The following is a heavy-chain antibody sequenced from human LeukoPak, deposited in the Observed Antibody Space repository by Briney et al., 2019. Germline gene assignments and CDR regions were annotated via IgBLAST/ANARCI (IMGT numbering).Heavy chain of an antibody. Sequence: GASVKVSCKASGYTLTGYYMHWVRQAPGQGLEWMGWINPNSGDTNYAQKFQGRVTMTRDASINTTYMELSRLRSDDAAVYYCARDRSSSWYHFDYWGQGTLVTVSS. CDR3: ARDRSSSWYHFDY. CDR1: GYTLTGYY. D-gene: IGHD6-13*01. CDR2: INPNSGDT. J-gene: IGHJ4*02. V-gene: IGHV1-2*02.